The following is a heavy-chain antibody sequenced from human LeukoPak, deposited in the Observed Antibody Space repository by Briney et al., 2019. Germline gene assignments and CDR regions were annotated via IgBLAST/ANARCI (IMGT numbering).Heavy chain of an antibody. Sequence: SETLSLPCTVSGGSISSSSYYWGWIRQPPGKGLEWIGSIYYSGSTYYNPSLKSRVTISVDTSKNQFSLKLSSVTAADTAVYYCARYCSSTSCYSTFDYWGQGTLVTVSS. J-gene: IGHJ4*02. CDR3: ARYCSSTSCYSTFDY. CDR1: GGSISSSSYY. V-gene: IGHV4-39*01. D-gene: IGHD2-2*01. CDR2: IYYSGST.